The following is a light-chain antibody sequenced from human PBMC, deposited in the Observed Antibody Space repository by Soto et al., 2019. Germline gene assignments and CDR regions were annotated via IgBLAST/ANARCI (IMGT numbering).Light chain of an antibody. Sequence: DIQMTQSPSSLSASVGDRVTITCRASLRIGTYLNWFQQKPGKAPKILIYAASSLHSGVPSRFSGSGSGTDFSLTISSLQPEDFAVYYCQQHAHWPLTFGGGTKVEIK. J-gene: IGKJ4*01. CDR3: QQHAHWPLT. V-gene: IGKV1-39*01. CDR2: AAS. CDR1: LRIGTY.